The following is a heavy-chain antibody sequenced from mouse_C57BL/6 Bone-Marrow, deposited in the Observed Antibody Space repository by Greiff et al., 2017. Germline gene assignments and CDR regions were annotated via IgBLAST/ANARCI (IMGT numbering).Heavy chain of an antibody. J-gene: IGHJ2*01. CDR2: IDPSDSYT. CDR1: GYTFTSYW. V-gene: IGHV1-50*01. CDR3: ARLYGYYFDY. Sequence: QVHVKQPGAELVKPGASVKLSCKASGYTFTSYWMQWVKQRPGQGLEWIGEIDPSDSYTNYNQKFKGKATLTVDTSSSTAYMQLSSLTSEDSAVYYCARLYGYYFDYWGQGTTLTVSS. D-gene: IGHD2-2*01.